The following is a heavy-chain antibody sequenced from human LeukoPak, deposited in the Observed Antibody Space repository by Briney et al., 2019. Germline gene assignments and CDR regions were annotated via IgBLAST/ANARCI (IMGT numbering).Heavy chain of an antibody. D-gene: IGHD4-23*01. V-gene: IGHV3-53*01. CDR1: GLTVSSNY. Sequence: PGGSLRLSCAASGLTVSSNYMSWVRQAPGKGLEWVSVIYSGGGTYYPDSVKGRFTISRDNAKNTLYLQMNSLSTEDTAVYYCASGYSSDYGGNVYWGRGTLVTVSS. J-gene: IGHJ4*02. CDR2: IYSGGGT. CDR3: ASGYSSDYGGNVY.